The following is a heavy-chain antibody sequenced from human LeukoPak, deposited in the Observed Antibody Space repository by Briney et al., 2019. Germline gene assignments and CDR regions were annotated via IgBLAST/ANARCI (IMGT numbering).Heavy chain of an antibody. CDR1: GGSINSYY. CDR3: AREYRYYDSSGLLILLDY. V-gene: IGHV4-34*01. J-gene: IGHJ4*02. CDR2: INHSGST. D-gene: IGHD3-22*01. Sequence: SETLSLTCTVSGGSINSYYWSWIRQPPGKGLEWIGEINHSGSTNYNPSLKSRVTISVDTSKNQFSLKLSSVTAADTAVYYCAREYRYYDSSGLLILLDYWGQGTLVTVSS.